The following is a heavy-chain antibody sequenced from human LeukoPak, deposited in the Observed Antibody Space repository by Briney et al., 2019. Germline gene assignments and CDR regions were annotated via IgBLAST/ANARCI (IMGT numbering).Heavy chain of an antibody. CDR1: GFTFSSYA. CDR3: GRELMPDYDFWTGFDP. V-gene: IGHV3-64*01. CDR2: ISSNGGST. J-gene: IGHJ5*02. Sequence: GGSLRLSCAASGFTFSSYAMHCVRESPRKGLEYVSAISSNGGSTYYANSVKGRFTISRDNSNNTLFLQMVSSRTEDIAVYYYGRELMPDYDFWTGFDPWGQGTLVIVSS. D-gene: IGHD3-3*01.